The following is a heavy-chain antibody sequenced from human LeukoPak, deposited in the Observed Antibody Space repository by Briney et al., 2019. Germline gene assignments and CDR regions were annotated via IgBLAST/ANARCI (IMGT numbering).Heavy chain of an antibody. CDR2: ISSSSSYI. CDR3: ARAPYDSSGYIYFDY. Sequence: GGSLRLSCAASGFTFSSYSMNWVRQAPGKGLEWVSSISSSSSYIYYADSVKGRFTISRDNAKSSLYLQMNSLRAEDTAVYYCARAPYDSSGYIYFDYWGQGTLVTVSS. V-gene: IGHV3-21*01. J-gene: IGHJ4*02. CDR1: GFTFSSYS. D-gene: IGHD3-22*01.